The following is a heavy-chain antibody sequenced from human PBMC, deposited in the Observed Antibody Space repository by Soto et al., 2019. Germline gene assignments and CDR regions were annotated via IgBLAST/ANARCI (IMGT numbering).Heavy chain of an antibody. Sequence: PSETLSLTXTVSGDSISSYYWSWIRQPAGKGLEWIGRIYTSGSTNYNPSLKSRVTMSVDTSKNQFSLKLSSVTAADTAVYYCARLLLWFGEPNDAFDIWGQGTMVTVSS. CDR1: GDSISSYY. J-gene: IGHJ3*02. V-gene: IGHV4-4*07. D-gene: IGHD3-10*01. CDR2: IYTSGST. CDR3: ARLLLWFGEPNDAFDI.